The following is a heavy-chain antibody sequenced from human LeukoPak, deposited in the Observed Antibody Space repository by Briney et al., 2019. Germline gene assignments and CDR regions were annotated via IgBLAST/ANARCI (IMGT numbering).Heavy chain of an antibody. CDR2: ISGSGGST. CDR1: RFTFSTYS. J-gene: IGHJ6*03. CDR3: AKDALIAARLSYYYYMDV. V-gene: IGHV3-23*01. D-gene: IGHD6-6*01. Sequence: PGGSLRLSCAASRFTFSTYSMNWVRQAPGKGLEWVSAISGSGGSTYYADSVKGRFTISRDNSKNTLYLQMNSLRAEDTAVYYCAKDALIAARLSYYYYMDVWGKGTTVTVSS.